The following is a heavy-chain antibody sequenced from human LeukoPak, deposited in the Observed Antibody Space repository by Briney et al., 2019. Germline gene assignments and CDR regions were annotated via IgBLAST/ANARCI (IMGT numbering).Heavy chain of an antibody. CDR2: IYHSGNT. J-gene: IGHJ5*02. Sequence: SETLSLTCGVSGYSISSGYYWGWIRRPPGKGLEWIGNIYHSGNTNYNPSLKSRVTISVDTSKNQFSLKLTSVTAADTAVYYCARSYYDISGDADSLESWGQGTLVTVSS. V-gene: IGHV4-38-2*01. CDR3: ARSYYDISGDADSLES. CDR1: GYSISSGYY. D-gene: IGHD3-22*01.